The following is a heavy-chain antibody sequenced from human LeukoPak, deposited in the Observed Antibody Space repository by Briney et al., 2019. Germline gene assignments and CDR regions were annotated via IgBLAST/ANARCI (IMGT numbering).Heavy chain of an antibody. D-gene: IGHD5-18*01. J-gene: IGHJ4*02. CDR2: IDPSDSYT. V-gene: IGHV5-10-1*01. CDR3: ARKLSPLDY. Sequence: GEPLKISCKGSGYIITSYWISWVRQMPGKGLEWMGRIDPSDSYTNYNPSFQGHVTISVDKSINTAYLQWSSLKASDTAIYYCARKLSPLDYWGQGTLVTVSS. CDR1: GYIITSYW.